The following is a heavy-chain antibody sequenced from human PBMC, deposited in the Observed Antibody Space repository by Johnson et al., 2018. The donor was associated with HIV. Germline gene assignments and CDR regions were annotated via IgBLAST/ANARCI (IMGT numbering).Heavy chain of an antibody. Sequence: QVQLVESGGGLIQPGGSLRLSCAASGFTVSSNYMSWVRQAPGKGLEWVAVISYDGSTKYYADSVKGRFTISRDNSKNSLYLQMNTLRAEDTAVYYCARDQRGGYSYGDAFDFWGQGTVVSVST. CDR1: GFTVSSNY. CDR3: ARDQRGGYSYGDAFDF. D-gene: IGHD5-18*01. V-gene: IGHV3-30-3*01. J-gene: IGHJ3*01. CDR2: ISYDGSTK.